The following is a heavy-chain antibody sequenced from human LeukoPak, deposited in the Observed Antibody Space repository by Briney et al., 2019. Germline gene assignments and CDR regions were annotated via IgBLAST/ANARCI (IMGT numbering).Heavy chain of an antibody. Sequence: GASVKVSCKASGYTFTSYAMHWVRQAPGQRLEWMGWINAGNGNTKYSQKFQGRVTITRDTSASTAYMELSSLRSEDTAVYYCAAAYVDTAMGGIDYWGQGTLVTVSS. D-gene: IGHD5-18*01. V-gene: IGHV1-3*01. CDR2: INAGNGNT. CDR1: GYTFTSYA. CDR3: AAAYVDTAMGGIDY. J-gene: IGHJ4*02.